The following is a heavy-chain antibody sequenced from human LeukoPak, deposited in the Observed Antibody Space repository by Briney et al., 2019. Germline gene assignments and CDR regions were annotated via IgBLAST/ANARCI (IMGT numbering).Heavy chain of an antibody. V-gene: IGHV4-59*01. CDR2: IYYSGST. Sequence: SETLSLTCTASGGSISSYYWCWIRQPPGKGLEWIGYIYYSGSTNYNPSLKSRVTISVDTSKNQFSLKLSSVTAADTAVYYCASLRRYSSSWYWFDPWGQGTLVTVSS. D-gene: IGHD6-13*01. CDR1: GGSISSYY. J-gene: IGHJ5*02. CDR3: ASLRRYSSSWYWFDP.